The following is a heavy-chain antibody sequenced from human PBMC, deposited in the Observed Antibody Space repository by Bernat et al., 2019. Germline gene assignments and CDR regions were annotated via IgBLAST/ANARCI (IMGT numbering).Heavy chain of an antibody. CDR2: IYSGGHT. D-gene: IGHD4-17*01. CDR3: ARGLYGDPFY. Sequence: EVQLVESGGGLVQAGGSLRLSCAASGFTVSNSYMTWVRQAPGKGLEWVSVIYSGGHTYYADSVKGRFTISRDNFKNTLDLQMNSLRAEDTAVYYCARGLYGDPFYCGQGTLVTVSS. CDR1: GFTVSNSY. V-gene: IGHV3-66*01. J-gene: IGHJ4*02.